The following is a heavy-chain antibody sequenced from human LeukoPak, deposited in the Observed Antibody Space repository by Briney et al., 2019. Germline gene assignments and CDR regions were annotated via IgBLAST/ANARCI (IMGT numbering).Heavy chain of an antibody. J-gene: IGHJ4*02. CDR1: GATFEDYT. Sequence: AGSLRLSCVVSGATFEDYTMHWVRQPAGKTLEWVCLISRVGTTNYTDCVKGRFTISRDNSKNSLYLQMDTLRSEDTAFYYCVKDLSYESSGHVLEYWGQGTLVTVSS. CDR2: ISRVGTT. CDR3: VKDLSYESSGHVLEY. V-gene: IGHV3-43*01. D-gene: IGHD3-22*01.